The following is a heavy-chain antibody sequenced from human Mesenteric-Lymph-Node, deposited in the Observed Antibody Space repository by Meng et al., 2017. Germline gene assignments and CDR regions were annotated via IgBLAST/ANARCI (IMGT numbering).Heavy chain of an antibody. J-gene: IGHJ4*02. CDR3: ATQESRDGHNPY. CDR2: MYHSGTT. Sequence: LEESGPGLVKLSGTLSLTCFVSGGSISSSYWWTWVCQSPGKGLEWIGEMYHSGTTNYNPSLKSRVTISMGKSNNQLSLKLNSVTAADTAVYYCATQESRDGHNPYWGQGTLVTVSS. CDR1: GGSISSSYW. V-gene: IGHV4-4*02. D-gene: IGHD5-24*01.